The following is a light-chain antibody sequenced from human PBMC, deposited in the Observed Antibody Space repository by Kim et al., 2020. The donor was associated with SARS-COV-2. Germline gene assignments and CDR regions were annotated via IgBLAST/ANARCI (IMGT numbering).Light chain of an antibody. V-gene: IGLV3-19*01. Sequence: LGQKVRITCQGDRRRSYYVNWYQQKPGQDPLLVMYSKNIRPSVIPDRFSGSTTGNTASLTITGAQADDEADYYCSSRDSSGNQVLFGGGTQLTVL. CDR3: SSRDSSGNQVL. CDR2: SKN. J-gene: IGLJ2*01. CDR1: RRRSYY.